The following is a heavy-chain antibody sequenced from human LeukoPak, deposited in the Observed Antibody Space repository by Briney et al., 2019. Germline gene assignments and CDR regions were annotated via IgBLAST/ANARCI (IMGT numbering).Heavy chain of an antibody. CDR2: ISYDGSNK. CDR3: ARLSSNYVELGWDHMDV. V-gene: IGHV3-30-3*01. Sequence: GGSLRLSCAASGFTFSSYAMHWVRQAPGKGLEWVAVISYDGSNKYYADSVKGRFTISRDNSKNTLYLQMNSLRAEDTAVYYCARLSSNYVELGWDHMDVWGKGTTVTVSS. J-gene: IGHJ6*03. CDR1: GFTFSSYA. D-gene: IGHD4-11*01.